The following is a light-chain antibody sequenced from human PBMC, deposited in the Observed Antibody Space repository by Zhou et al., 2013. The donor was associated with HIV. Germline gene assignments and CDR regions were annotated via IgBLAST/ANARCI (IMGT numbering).Light chain of an antibody. Sequence: AIRMTQSPSSLSASTGDRVTITCRASQRISSYVAWYQQKPGKAPKRLIYAASSLQSGVPSRFSGSGSGTEFTLTISSLQPEDFATYYCLQHNSYPHTFGQGTKVEIK. V-gene: IGKV1-8*01. CDR1: QRISSY. CDR2: AAS. CDR3: LQHNSYPHT. J-gene: IGKJ1*01.